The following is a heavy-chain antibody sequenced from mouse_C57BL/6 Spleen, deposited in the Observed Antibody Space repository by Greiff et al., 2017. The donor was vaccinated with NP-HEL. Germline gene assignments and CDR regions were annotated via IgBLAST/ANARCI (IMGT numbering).Heavy chain of an antibody. J-gene: IGHJ3*01. D-gene: IGHD2-14*01. CDR1: GYTFTSYW. V-gene: IGHV1-69*01. CDR3: AREGVRRGAWFAY. CDR2: IDPSDSYT. Sequence: VQLQQPGAELVMPGASVKLSCKASGYTFTSYWMHWVKQRPGQGLEWIGEIDPSDSYTNYNQKFKGKSTLTVDKSSSTAYMQLSSLTSEDSAVYYCAREGVRRGAWFAYWGQGTLVTVSA.